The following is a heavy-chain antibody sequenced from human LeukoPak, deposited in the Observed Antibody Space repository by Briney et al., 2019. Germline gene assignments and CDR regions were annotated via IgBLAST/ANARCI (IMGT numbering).Heavy chain of an antibody. CDR3: ARVRGYDTSDYDY. CDR1: GFTFSSYW. V-gene: IGHV3-74*01. D-gene: IGHD3-22*01. J-gene: IGHJ4*02. CDR2: SNTDGSST. Sequence: GGSLRLSCAASGFTFSSYWMHWVRQAPGRGLVWVSRSNTDGSSTNYADSVKGRLSISRDNAKNTLYLQMNSLRAEDTAVYYCARVRGYDTSDYDYWGQGTLVTVSS.